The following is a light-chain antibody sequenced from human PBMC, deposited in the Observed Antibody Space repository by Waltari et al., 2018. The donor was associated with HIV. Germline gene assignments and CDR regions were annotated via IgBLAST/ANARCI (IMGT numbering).Light chain of an antibody. Sequence: DIVLTQSPATLSLSPGDRATLSCRASQSVGYYLAWYQQKPGQAPRLLIYDAFQRDADIPARFSGSGSGTDFTLTISSLESEDFAVYYCQQRSKWPTTFGQGTKVEMK. CDR3: QQRSKWPTT. CDR2: DAF. J-gene: IGKJ1*01. V-gene: IGKV3-11*01. CDR1: QSVGYY.